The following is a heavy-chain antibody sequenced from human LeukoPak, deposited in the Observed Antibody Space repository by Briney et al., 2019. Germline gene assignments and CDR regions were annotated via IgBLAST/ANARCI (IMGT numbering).Heavy chain of an antibody. V-gene: IGHV4-34*01. CDR1: GGSFSGYY. CDR3: ASAGIAAAPYYFDY. CDR2: INHSGST. D-gene: IGHD6-13*01. Sequence: PSETLSLTCAVYGGSFSGYYWSWIRQPPGKGLEWIGEINHSGSTNYNPSLKTRVTISVDTSKNQFSLKLSSVTAADTAVYYCASAGIAAAPYYFDYWGQGTLVTVSS. J-gene: IGHJ4*02.